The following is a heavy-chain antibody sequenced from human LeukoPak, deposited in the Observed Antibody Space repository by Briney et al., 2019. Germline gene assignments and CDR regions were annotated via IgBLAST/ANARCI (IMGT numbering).Heavy chain of an antibody. Sequence: ASVKVPCKVSGYTPTELSMHWVRQAPGKGLERMGGFDPEDGETIYAQKLQGRVTMTEDTSTDTAYMELSSLRSEDTAVYYCATSRGYSYGPPNKYYYYYYGMDVWGKGTTVSVSS. D-gene: IGHD5-18*01. CDR1: GYTPTELS. V-gene: IGHV1-24*01. J-gene: IGHJ6*04. CDR2: FDPEDGET. CDR3: ATSRGYSYGPPNKYYYYYYGMDV.